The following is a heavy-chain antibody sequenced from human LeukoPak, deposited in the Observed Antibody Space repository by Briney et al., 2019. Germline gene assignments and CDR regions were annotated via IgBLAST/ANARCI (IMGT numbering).Heavy chain of an antibody. Sequence: GGSLRLSCVPSLFSSSNAWMCWVREAPGKVLERVAKIKQDGRVQYYVDSLKGRFTISRDNAKNSLYLQVNSLRAEDTAVYYCASDAFDVWGQGTMVAVSS. CDR1: LFSSSNAW. CDR3: ASDAFDV. V-gene: IGHV3-7*05. CDR2: IKQDGRVQ. J-gene: IGHJ3*01.